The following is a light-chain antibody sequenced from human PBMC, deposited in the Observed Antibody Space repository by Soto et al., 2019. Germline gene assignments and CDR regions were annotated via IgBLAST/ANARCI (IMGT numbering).Light chain of an antibody. CDR1: QSVSSNY. J-gene: IGKJ1*01. CDR2: DTS. CDR3: QQYGSSPT. Sequence: EIVLTQSPGTLSLSPGERATLSCRASQSVSSNYLAWYQQKPDQAPRLLIYDTSSRASDIPDRFSGSGSGTDFTLTISRLEPEDFAVYFCQQYGSSPTFGQGTKVEIK. V-gene: IGKV3-20*01.